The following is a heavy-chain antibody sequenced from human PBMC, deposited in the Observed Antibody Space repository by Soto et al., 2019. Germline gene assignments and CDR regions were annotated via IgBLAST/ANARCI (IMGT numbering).Heavy chain of an antibody. D-gene: IGHD6-25*01. CDR1: GFSVSSHY. V-gene: IGHV3-53*01. CDR3: ARRQAAFDY. Sequence: EVQLVESGGGLIQPGGSLRLSCAASGFSVSSHYMSWVRQAPGKGLEWVSVIYNDGSTYYADSVKGRFTISRDNSKNTLYLHMNSLRVEDTAIYYCARRQAAFDYWGQGTLVTVSS. J-gene: IGHJ4*02. CDR2: IYNDGST.